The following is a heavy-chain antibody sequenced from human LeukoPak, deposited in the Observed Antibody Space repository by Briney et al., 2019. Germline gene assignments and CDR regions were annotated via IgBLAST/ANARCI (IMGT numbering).Heavy chain of an antibody. D-gene: IGHD3-16*01. J-gene: IGHJ4*02. CDR2: ISGYTGDT. Sequence: GASVKVSCKTSGYDFKTSGISWVRQAPGQWLEWMGWISGYTGDTHYAKRFQGRLTLTTDTSTSVAYLELSTLRSDDTALYFCAKDVGDSLAGPWFFQFWGQGTLVTLSS. CDR3: AKDVGDSLAGPWFFQF. CDR1: GYDFKTSG. V-gene: IGHV1-18*01.